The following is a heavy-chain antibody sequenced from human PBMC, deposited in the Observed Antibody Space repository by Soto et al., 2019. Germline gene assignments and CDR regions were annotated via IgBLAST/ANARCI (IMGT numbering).Heavy chain of an antibody. CDR2: INHSGST. J-gene: IGHJ5*02. D-gene: IGHD2-2*01. CDR3: ARGGYCSSTSCYRRHNWFDP. Sequence: PSETLSLTCAVYGGSFSGYYWSWIRQPPGKGLEWIGEINHSGSTNYNPSLKSRVTISVDTSKNQFSLKLSSVTAADTAVYYCARGGYCSSTSCYRRHNWFDPWGQGTLVTVSS. V-gene: IGHV4-34*01. CDR1: GGSFSGYY.